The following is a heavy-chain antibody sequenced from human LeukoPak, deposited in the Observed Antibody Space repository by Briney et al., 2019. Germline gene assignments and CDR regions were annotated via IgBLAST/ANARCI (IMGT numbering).Heavy chain of an antibody. Sequence: GGSLTLSCAASGFTFISYAMSWVRPPPGKGLEWVSSISGSGSSTNYEASVTGRFTISRDNAKNTLYLQMNRLRVEDTAVYDYARRPEAGTASAYNCYGMDVWGQGTTVTVSS. CDR2: ISGSGSST. V-gene: IGHV3-23*01. J-gene: IGHJ6*02. CDR1: GFTFISYA. D-gene: IGHD1-7*01. CDR3: ARRPEAGTASAYNCYGMDV.